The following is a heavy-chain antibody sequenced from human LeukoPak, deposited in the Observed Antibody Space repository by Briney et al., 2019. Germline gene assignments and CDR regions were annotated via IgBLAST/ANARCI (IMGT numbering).Heavy chain of an antibody. D-gene: IGHD2-21*02. CDR1: GFTVSSNY. Sequence: PGGSLRLSCAASGFTVSSNYMSWVRQAPGKGLEWVSVIYSGGSTYYADSVKGRFTISRDNSKNTLYLQMNSLRAEDTAVYYCARVVTPWANFDCWGQGTLVTVSS. CDR3: ARVVTPWANFDC. CDR2: IYSGGST. V-gene: IGHV3-53*01. J-gene: IGHJ4*02.